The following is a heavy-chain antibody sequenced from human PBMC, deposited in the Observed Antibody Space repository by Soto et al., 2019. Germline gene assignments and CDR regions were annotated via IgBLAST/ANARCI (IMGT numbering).Heavy chain of an antibody. CDR2: ISATGGGT. J-gene: IGHJ4*02. CDR1: GFKFSNYA. D-gene: IGHD3-16*01. V-gene: IGHV3-23*01. CDR3: AKDRRAGGNSAFYFDF. Sequence: GGYLRLSCAASGFKFSNYAMSWVRQAPGKGLEWVSLISATGGGTYYADSVKGRFTISRDNSHNTLYLQVHSLTAEDTAVYYCAKDRRAGGNSAFYFDFWGQGAQVTVSS.